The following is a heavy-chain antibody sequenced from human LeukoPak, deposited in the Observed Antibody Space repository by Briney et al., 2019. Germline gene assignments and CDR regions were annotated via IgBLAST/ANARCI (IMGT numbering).Heavy chain of an antibody. CDR1: GFTFSSYG. V-gene: IGHV3-30*18. J-gene: IGHJ5*02. D-gene: IGHD4-17*01. CDR3: AKDPDYGDYTNWFDP. CDR2: ISYDGSNK. Sequence: ARSLRLSCAASGFTFSSYGMHWVRQAPGKGLVWVAVISYDGSNKYYADSVKGRFTISRDNSKNTLYLQMNSLRAEDTAVYYCAKDPDYGDYTNWFDPWGQGTLVTVSS.